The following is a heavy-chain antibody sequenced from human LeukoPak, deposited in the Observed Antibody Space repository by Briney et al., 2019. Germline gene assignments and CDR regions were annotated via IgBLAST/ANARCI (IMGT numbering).Heavy chain of an antibody. D-gene: IGHD4-17*01. CDR3: ARGKSRMTTVTTYDGMDV. V-gene: IGHV1-69*10. Sequence: ASVNVSCKASGGTFSSYAISWVRQAPGQGLEWMGRIIPILGIANYAQKFQGRVTITADKSTSTAYMELSSLRSEDTAVYYCARGKSRMTTVTTYDGMDVWGQGTTVTVSS. CDR1: GGTFSSYA. J-gene: IGHJ6*02. CDR2: IIPILGIA.